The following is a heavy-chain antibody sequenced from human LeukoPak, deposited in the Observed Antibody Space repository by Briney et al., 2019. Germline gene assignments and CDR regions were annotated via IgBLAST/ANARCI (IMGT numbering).Heavy chain of an antibody. CDR3: ARAGGSGSYYNNWFDP. CDR1: GGSFSGYY. D-gene: IGHD3-10*01. J-gene: IGHJ5*02. Sequence: SETLSLTCAVYGGSFSGYYWSWIRQPPGKGLEWIGEINHSGSTNYNPSLKSRVTISVDTSKNQFSLKLSSVTAADTAVYYCARAGGSGSYYNNWFDPWGQGTLVTVSS. CDR2: INHSGST. V-gene: IGHV4-34*01.